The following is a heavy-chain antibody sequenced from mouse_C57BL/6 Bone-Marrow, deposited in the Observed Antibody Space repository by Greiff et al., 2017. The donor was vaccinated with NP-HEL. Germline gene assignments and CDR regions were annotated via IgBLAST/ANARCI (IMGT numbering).Heavy chain of an antibody. CDR2: IYPGDGDT. V-gene: IGHV1-82*01. D-gene: IGHD6-1*01. Sequence: VKLVESGPELVKPGASVKISCKASGYTFSTSWMNWMKQRPGKGLEWIGRIYPGDGDTHYSGNFEGKASLTADKSSNSAYMQLSSLTSVESAVYCCAKGESWGAFFDYWGQGTTLTVSS. CDR3: AKGESWGAFFDY. CDR1: GYTFSTSW. J-gene: IGHJ2*01.